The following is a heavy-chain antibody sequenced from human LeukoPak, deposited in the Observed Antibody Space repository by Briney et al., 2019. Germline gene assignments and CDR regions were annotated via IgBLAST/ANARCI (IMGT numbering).Heavy chain of an antibody. CDR1: GFTFSSYE. J-gene: IGHJ4*02. D-gene: IGHD1-26*01. V-gene: IGHV3-48*03. Sequence: GGSLRLSCAASGFTFSSYEMNWVRQAPGKGLEWVSYISSSGSTIYYADSVKGRFTISRDNAKNSLYLQMNSLRAEDTAVYYCAPKWELLPIDYWGQGTLVPVSS. CDR2: ISSSGSTI. CDR3: APKWELLPIDY.